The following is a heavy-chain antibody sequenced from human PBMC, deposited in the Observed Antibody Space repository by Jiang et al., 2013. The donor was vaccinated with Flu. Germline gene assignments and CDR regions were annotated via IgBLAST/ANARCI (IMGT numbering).Heavy chain of an antibody. CDR2: ISSSGGST. Sequence: VQLVESGGGLVQPGGSLRLSCAASGFTFSSYAMHWVRQAPGKGLEYVSAISSSGGSTYYANSVKGRFIISRDTSKNTLYLQMGSLRVEDMGVYYCARGTGSGWYGDIYYYGMDVWGQGTTGHRLL. V-gene: IGHV3-64*01. D-gene: IGHD6-19*01. CDR1: GFTFSSYA. J-gene: IGHJ6*02. CDR3: ARGTGSGWYGDIYYYGMDV.